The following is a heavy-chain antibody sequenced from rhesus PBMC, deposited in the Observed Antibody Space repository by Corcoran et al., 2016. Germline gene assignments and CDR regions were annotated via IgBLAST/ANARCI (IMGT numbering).Heavy chain of an antibody. CDR3: ARHQNNSWRGRYYALAS. CDR2: ISYDGGKK. D-gene: IGHD6-13*01. Sequence: EVQLVESGGDLVQPGGSLRLSCATSGCTFSSYAMHWVRQAPGRGLEWVAVISYDGGKKYYADSVNDRFTFSKDDSNNMVYLQMNNLKLEDAAVYNCARHQNNSWRGRYYALASWGRGCVVTVS. V-gene: IGHV3-54*02. CDR1: GCTFSSYA. J-gene: IGHJ6*01.